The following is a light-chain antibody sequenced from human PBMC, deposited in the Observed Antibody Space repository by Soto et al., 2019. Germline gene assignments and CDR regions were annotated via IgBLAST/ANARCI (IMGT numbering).Light chain of an antibody. CDR3: QQYNNWPIT. J-gene: IGKJ5*01. V-gene: IGKV3-15*01. CDR1: QSVSSS. Sequence: EIVMTQSPATLSVSPGERATLSCRASQSVSSSLAWYQQKPGQPPRLLIYGASTRATGIPARFSGSGSGTEFTLTISSLQSEDFAVYYCQQYNNWPITFGQGTRL. CDR2: GAS.